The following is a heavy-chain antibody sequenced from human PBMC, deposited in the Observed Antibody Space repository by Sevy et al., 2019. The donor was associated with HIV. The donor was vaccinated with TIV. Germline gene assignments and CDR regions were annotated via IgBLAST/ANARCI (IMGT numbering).Heavy chain of an antibody. CDR3: AREAGVATTGDHDAFDI. V-gene: IGHV1-69*13. J-gene: IGHJ3*02. CDR2: IMPIFGTP. CDR1: GDTFSTYG. D-gene: IGHD7-27*01. Sequence: ASVKVSCKASGDTFSTYGLSWVRQAPGQGLEWMGGIMPIFGTPNYAQKFQGRVTITADESASTAYMELSSLRSEDTALYYCAREAGVATTGDHDAFDIWGHGTLVTVSS.